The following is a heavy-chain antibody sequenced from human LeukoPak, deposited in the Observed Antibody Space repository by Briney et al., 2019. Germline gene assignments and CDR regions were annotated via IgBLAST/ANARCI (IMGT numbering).Heavy chain of an antibody. J-gene: IGHJ4*02. D-gene: IGHD1-26*01. Sequence: SETLSLTCAVYGGSFSGYYWSWIRQPPGKGLEWIGEINHSGSTNYNPSLKSRVTISVDTSKNQFSLKLSSVTAADTAVYYCARHSGSYDDYFDYWGQGTLVTVPS. CDR3: ARHSGSYDDYFDY. V-gene: IGHV4-34*01. CDR1: GGSFSGYY. CDR2: INHSGST.